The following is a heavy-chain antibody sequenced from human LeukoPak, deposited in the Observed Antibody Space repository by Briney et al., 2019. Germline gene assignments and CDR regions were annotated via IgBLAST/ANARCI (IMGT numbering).Heavy chain of an antibody. J-gene: IGHJ4*02. V-gene: IGHV3-30*02. D-gene: IGHD1-26*01. CDR3: AKTRQFGSYYDF. CDR1: GFTFSSYG. Sequence: GGSLRLSCAASGFTFSSYGMHWVRQAPGKGLEGVAFIRYDGSNKYYADSVKGRFTISRDNSKNTLYLQMNSLRAEDTAVYYCAKTRQFGSYYDFWGQGTLVTVSS. CDR2: IRYDGSNK.